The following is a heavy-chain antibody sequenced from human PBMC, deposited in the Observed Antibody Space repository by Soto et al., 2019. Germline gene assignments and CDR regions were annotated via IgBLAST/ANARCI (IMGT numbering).Heavy chain of an antibody. CDR3: AKFHWHFDL. J-gene: IGHJ2*01. Sequence: SETLSLTCAVYGGSFSGYYWSWIRQPPGKGLEWIGEINHSGSTNYNPSLKSRVTISVDTSKNQFSLQLSSVTAADTAVYYCAKFHWHFDLWGGGTLVT. CDR2: INHSGST. CDR1: GGSFSGYY. V-gene: IGHV4-34*01.